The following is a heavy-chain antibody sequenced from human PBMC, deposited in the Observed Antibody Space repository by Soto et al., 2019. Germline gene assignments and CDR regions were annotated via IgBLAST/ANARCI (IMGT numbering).Heavy chain of an antibody. V-gene: IGHV5-10-1*01. CDR1: GYSFTSYW. Sequence: LKISCKGSGYSFTSYWISWVRQMPVKGLEWMRRIDPSDSYTNYSPSFQGHVTISADKSISTAYLQWSSLKASDTAMYYCARRTYCTNGVCYTGPIDYWGQGTLVTVSS. D-gene: IGHD2-8*01. CDR3: ARRTYCTNGVCYTGPIDY. J-gene: IGHJ4*02. CDR2: IDPSDSYT.